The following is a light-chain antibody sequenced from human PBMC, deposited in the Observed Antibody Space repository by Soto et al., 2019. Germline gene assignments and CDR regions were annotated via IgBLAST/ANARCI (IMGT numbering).Light chain of an antibody. CDR1: QSVSSN. CDR3: QQYYNWPRT. V-gene: IGKV3-15*01. CDR2: GAS. J-gene: IGKJ1*01. Sequence: EIVMTQSPATLSVSPGERATLSCRASQSVSSNLVWYQHKPGQAPRLLVYGASTRASGIPDRFSGSGSGTEFTLSISSLQSEDFSVYYCQQYYNWPRTFGQGTKVDIK.